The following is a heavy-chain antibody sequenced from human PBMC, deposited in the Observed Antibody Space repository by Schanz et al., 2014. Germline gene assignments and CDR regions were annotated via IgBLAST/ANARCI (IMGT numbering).Heavy chain of an antibody. CDR1: GASISSTTYY. D-gene: IGHD3-3*01. J-gene: IGHJ4*02. CDR3: ARHHDFWSGPDGRYLDL. CDR2: IYYSGNT. V-gene: IGHV4-39*01. Sequence: QLQLQESGPGLVKPSETLSLTCSVSGASISSTTYYWGWVRQPPGKGLEWIGNIYYSGNTYYNPSLESRVTVSIDTSRTQFSRPLPFVTAADTAVYYCARHHDFWSGPDGRYLDLWGQGTLVTVSS.